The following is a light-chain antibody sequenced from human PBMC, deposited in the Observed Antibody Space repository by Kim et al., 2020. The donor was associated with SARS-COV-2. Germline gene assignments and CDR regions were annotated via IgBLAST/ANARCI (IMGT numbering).Light chain of an antibody. CDR1: SGHSTYT. CDR3: QTWGTGFRM. Sequence: SVNLTGTLSSGHSTYTIAWHQQQREKGPRYWMKVNSDGSHSKGDGIPDRFSGSSSGAERYLTISSLQSDDEADYYCQTWGTGFRMFGGGTQLTVL. J-gene: IGLJ3*02. V-gene: IGLV4-69*01. CDR2: VNSDGSH.